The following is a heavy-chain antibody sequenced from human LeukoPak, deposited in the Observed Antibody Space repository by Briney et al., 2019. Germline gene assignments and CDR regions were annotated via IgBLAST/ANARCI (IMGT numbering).Heavy chain of an antibody. J-gene: IGHJ6*04. V-gene: IGHV3-30*18. Sequence: GGSLRLSCAASGFTFSSYGMHWVRQAPGKGLEWVAVISYDGSNKYYADSVKGRFTISRDNSKNTLCLQMNSLRAEDTAVYYCAKAWVRGVVSGMDVWGKGTTVTVSS. CDR3: AKAWVRGVVSGMDV. CDR2: ISYDGSNK. D-gene: IGHD3-10*01. CDR1: GFTFSSYG.